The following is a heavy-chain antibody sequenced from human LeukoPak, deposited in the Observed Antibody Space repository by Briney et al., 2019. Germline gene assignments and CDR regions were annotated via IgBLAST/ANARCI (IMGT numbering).Heavy chain of an antibody. CDR1: GFTFSSYW. V-gene: IGHV3-74*01. CDR3: ARSLVVGATYPYH. CDR2: INSDGSST. J-gene: IGHJ5*02. Sequence: GGSLRLSCAASGFTFSSYWMHWVRQAPGKGLVWVSRINSDGSSTSYADFVKGRFTISRDNAKSTLYLQMNSLRAEDTAVYYCARSLVVGATYPYHWGQGTLVTVSS. D-gene: IGHD1-26*01.